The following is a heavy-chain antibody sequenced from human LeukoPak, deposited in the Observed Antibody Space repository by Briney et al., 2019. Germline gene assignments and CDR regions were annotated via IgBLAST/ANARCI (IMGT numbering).Heavy chain of an antibody. D-gene: IGHD3-16*02. CDR2: ISGSGGST. J-gene: IGHJ3*02. CDR3: AKVTGYDYIWGSYRRPDAFDI. CDR1: GFTFSSYA. Sequence: GGSLRLSCAASGFTFSSYAMSWVRQAPGKGLEWVSAISGSGGSTYYADSVKGRFTISRDNSKNTLYLQMNSLRAEDTAAYYCAKVTGYDYIWGSYRRPDAFDIWGQGTMVTVSS. V-gene: IGHV3-23*01.